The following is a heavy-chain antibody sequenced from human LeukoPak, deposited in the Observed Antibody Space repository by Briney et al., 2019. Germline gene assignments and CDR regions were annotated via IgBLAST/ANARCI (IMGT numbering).Heavy chain of an antibody. CDR1: GFTFSSYA. Sequence: GGSLRLSCAASGFTFSSYAMHWVRQAPGKGLQWVAVISYDGIKKNYADSVKGRFTISRDNSKNTLYLQLNSLRAEDTAFYYCAVIYDNYFDDWGQGTLVTVSS. D-gene: IGHD5/OR15-5a*01. CDR3: AVIYDNYFDD. V-gene: IGHV3-30-3*01. CDR2: ISYDGIKK. J-gene: IGHJ4*02.